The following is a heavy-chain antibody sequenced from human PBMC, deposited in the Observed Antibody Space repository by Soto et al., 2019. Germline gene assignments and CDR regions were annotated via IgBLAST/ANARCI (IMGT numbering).Heavy chain of an antibody. V-gene: IGHV3-33*01. CDR1: GFTFSSYG. D-gene: IGHD3-10*01. Sequence: QVQLVESGGGVVQPGRSLRLSCAASGFTFSSYGMHWVRQAPGKGLEWVAVIWYDGSNKYYADSVKGRFTISRDNSKNTLYLQMNSLRAEDTAVYNCAREAISYGSGSYSGAFDIWGQGTMVTVSS. CDR2: IWYDGSNK. CDR3: AREAISYGSGSYSGAFDI. J-gene: IGHJ3*02.